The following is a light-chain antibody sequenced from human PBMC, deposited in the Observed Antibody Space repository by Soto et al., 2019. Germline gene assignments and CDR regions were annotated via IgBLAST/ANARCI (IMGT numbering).Light chain of an antibody. Sequence: QSALTQPPSASGSPGQSVTISCTGTSSDVGGYNYVSWYQQHPGKAPKLMIYEVSKRPSGVPGRFSGSKSGNTASLTVSGLQAEDEADYYCSSYAGSNNHVVFGGGTKVTVL. CDR1: SSDVGGYNY. J-gene: IGLJ2*01. V-gene: IGLV2-8*01. CDR2: EVS. CDR3: SSYAGSNNHVV.